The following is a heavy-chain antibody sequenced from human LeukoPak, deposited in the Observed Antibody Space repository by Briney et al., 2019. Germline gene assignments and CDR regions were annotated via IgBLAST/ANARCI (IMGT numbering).Heavy chain of an antibody. J-gene: IGHJ3*02. CDR2: ISDSGGS. CDR1: GGSVSSGISY. D-gene: IGHD1-26*01. CDR3: ASGELISAFDI. V-gene: IGHV4-61*01. Sequence: SETLSLTCSVSGGSVSSGISYWSWIRQPPGEGLEWIAYISDSGGSDYNPSLRGRVTISLDTSKNQFSLRLISVTAADTAVYYCASGELISAFDIWGQGTMVTVSS.